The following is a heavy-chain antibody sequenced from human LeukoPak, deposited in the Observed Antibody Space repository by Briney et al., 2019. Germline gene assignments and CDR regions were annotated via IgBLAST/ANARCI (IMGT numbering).Heavy chain of an antibody. CDR2: INHNENVN. J-gene: IGHJ4*02. CDR1: GFTFSSYW. D-gene: IGHD5-24*01. V-gene: IGHV3-7*01. CDR3: AKDSDGYKSHSFDY. Sequence: PGGSLRLSCAASGFTFSSYWMNWARQAPGKGLEWVASINHNENVNYYVDSVKGRFTISRDNAKNSLYLQMSNLRAEDTAVYYCAKDSDGYKSHSFDYWGQGTLVTVSS.